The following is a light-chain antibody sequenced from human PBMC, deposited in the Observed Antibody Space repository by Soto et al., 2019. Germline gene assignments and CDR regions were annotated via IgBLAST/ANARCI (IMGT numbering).Light chain of an antibody. CDR1: QSVSGN. J-gene: IGKJ5*01. CDR3: QQYNNWLIT. V-gene: IGKV3-15*01. CDR2: GAS. Sequence: EMVMTQSPATLSVSPGERATLSCRASQSVSGNLAWYQQKPGQAPRLLIYGASTRATGIPARFSGSGSGTEFTLTISSLQSEDFAVYYCQQYNNWLITFGQGTRLRLN.